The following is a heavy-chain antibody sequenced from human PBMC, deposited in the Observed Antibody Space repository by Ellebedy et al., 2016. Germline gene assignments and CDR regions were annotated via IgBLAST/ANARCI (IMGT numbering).Heavy chain of an antibody. J-gene: IGHJ6*02. V-gene: IGHV1-69*04. CDR1: GDTFSTYA. D-gene: IGHD2-15*01. CDR2: IIPILGIA. CDR3: ARRSIGRNYGMDV. Sequence: ASVKVSCKASGDTFSTYAISWVRQAPGQGLEWMGRIIPILGIANYAQKFQGRVTITADKSTSTAYMELSSLRSEDTAVYYCARRSIGRNYGMDVWGQGTTVTVSS.